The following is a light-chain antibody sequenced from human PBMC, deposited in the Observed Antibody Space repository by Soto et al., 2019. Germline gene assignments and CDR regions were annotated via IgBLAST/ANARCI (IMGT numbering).Light chain of an antibody. CDR1: QSIGSE. J-gene: IGKJ4*01. CDR3: LQYLTYPLT. V-gene: IGKV1-5*03. CDR2: RAS. Sequence: DIQMTQSPSTLSASIGDRVTITCRASQSIGSELAWYQQKPGKAPNLLIYRASGLRGGVPSRFSGSGSGTEFSLTVSSLQPDDFATYYCLQYLTYPLTFGGGTKVDIK.